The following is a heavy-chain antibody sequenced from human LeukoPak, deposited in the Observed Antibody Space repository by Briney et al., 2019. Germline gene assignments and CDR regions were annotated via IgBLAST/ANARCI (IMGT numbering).Heavy chain of an antibody. Sequence: ASVKVSCKASGYTFTSYAMNWVRQAPGQGLEWMGWINTNTGNPTYAQGFTGRFVFSLDTSVSTAYLQISSLKAEDTAVYYCAGENRAYDSSGYYYKNWGQGTLVTVSS. CDR1: GYTFTSYA. CDR2: INTNTGNP. J-gene: IGHJ4*02. D-gene: IGHD3-22*01. CDR3: AGENRAYDSSGYYYKN. V-gene: IGHV7-4-1*02.